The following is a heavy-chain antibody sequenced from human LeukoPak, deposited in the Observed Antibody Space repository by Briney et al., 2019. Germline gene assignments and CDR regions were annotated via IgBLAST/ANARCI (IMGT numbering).Heavy chain of an antibody. CDR1: VVTFSSYE. J-gene: IGHJ4*02. CDR3: ARPVEVTYDSSGYHFHY. D-gene: IGHD3-22*01. V-gene: IGHV3-48*03. Sequence: GGSLRLSCAAAVVTFSSYERNWVRKAPGKGLEWVSYISSIGSTIYYADSVEGRSTISRDNYKNTLYLQMHSLRAEDTAVYYCARPVEVTYDSSGYHFHYWGQGTLVSVSS. CDR2: ISSIGSTI.